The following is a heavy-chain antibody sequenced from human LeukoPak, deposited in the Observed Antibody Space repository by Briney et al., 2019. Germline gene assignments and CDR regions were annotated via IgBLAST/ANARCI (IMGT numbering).Heavy chain of an antibody. V-gene: IGHV3-30*02. Sequence: PGGSLRLSCAASGFTFSSSGMHWVRQAPGKGLEWVAFIRYDGSNKYYADSVKGRFTISRDNSKNTLYLQMNSLRAEDTAVYYCAKDQFVVAATPGYYYYYMDVWGKGTTVTVSS. J-gene: IGHJ6*03. CDR3: AKDQFVVAATPGYYYYYMDV. CDR1: GFTFSSSG. D-gene: IGHD2-15*01. CDR2: IRYDGSNK.